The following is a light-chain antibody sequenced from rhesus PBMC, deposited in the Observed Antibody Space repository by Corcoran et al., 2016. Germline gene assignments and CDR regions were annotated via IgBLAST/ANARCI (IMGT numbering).Light chain of an antibody. CDR1: QGISSY. CDR2: DAS. CDR3: QQRNSYPFT. V-gene: IGKV1-38*01. Sequence: DIQLTQSPSSLSASVGDRVTITCRASQGISSYLAWYQQKPGKAPKLLLYDASNLQRGVPSRFSGSGSGTDFTLTISSLQPEDFAVYYCQQRNSYPFTFGPGTKLDIK. J-gene: IGKJ3*01.